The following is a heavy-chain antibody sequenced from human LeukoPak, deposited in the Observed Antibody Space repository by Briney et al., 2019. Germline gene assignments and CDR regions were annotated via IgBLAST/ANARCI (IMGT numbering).Heavy chain of an antibody. CDR3: ARDWGSEGSTTVTNFDY. CDR2: INSSSSTI. V-gene: IGHV3-48*01. J-gene: IGHJ4*02. D-gene: IGHD4-17*01. CDR1: GFTFSSYS. Sequence: PGGSLRLSCAASGFTFSSYSMNWVRQAPGKGLEWVSYINSSSSTIYYADTVKGRFTISRDNAKNSLYLQMNSLRAEDTAVYYCARDWGSEGSTTVTNFDYWGQGTLVTVSS.